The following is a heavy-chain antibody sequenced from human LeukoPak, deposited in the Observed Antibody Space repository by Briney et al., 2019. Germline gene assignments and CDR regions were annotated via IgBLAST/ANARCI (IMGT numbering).Heavy chain of an antibody. V-gene: IGHV3-15*01. Sequence: GGSLRLSCAASGFTFSHAWMNWVRQAPGKGLEGVGRIKTESNGGTTDYAAPVNGRFTISRDDSKNTLYLEMNSLRTEDTAVYYCVADPANCCYAMDIWGQWTTVSVSS. D-gene: IGHD2-2*01. CDR1: GFTFSHAW. CDR3: VADPANCCYAMDI. J-gene: IGHJ6*02. CDR2: IKTESNGGTT.